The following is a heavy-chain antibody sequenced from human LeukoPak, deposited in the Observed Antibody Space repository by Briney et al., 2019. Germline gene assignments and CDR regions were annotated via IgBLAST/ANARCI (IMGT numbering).Heavy chain of an antibody. V-gene: IGHV3-21*01. CDR2: ISSSSSYI. J-gene: IGHJ5*02. Sequence: GGSLRLSCAASGFTFGSYSMNWVRQAPGKGLEWVSSISSSSSYIYYADSVKGRFTISRDNAKNSLFLQMNGLTVEDTAVYYCAATNWFDPWGQGTLVTVSS. D-gene: IGHD1-26*01. CDR1: GFTFGSYS. CDR3: AATNWFDP.